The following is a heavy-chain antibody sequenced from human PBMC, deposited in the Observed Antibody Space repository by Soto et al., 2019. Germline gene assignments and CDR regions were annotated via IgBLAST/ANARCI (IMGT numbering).Heavy chain of an antibody. CDR2: IYAGGNT. CDR3: ARVTTFYDILTSSYALNYFDY. V-gene: IGHV3-53*01. Sequence: VGSLRLSCAASGFSVTSNYMTWVRQAPGKGLECVSVIYAGGNTYYPDSVKGRFTISSDNSKNTLFLQMNNLRAEDTAVYYCARVTTFYDILTSSYALNYFDYWGQGTRVTVSS. D-gene: IGHD3-9*01. CDR1: GFSVTSNY. J-gene: IGHJ4*02.